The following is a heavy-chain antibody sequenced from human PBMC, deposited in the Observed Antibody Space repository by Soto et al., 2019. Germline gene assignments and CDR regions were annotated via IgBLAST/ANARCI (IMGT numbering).Heavy chain of an antibody. J-gene: IGHJ4*01. D-gene: IGHD1-1*01. CDR2: LDYEEGER. V-gene: IGHV1-24*01. CDR1: GTSLSGLP. CDR3: APGVSTLDN. Sequence: ASVKVSCKVSGTSLSGLPMHWVRQAPGKGLQSIGSLDYEEGERTFAQSLQARLTMTEANSTATQYVELSTLMSEHTPVSYCAPGVSTLDNWGQGTLEPVYS.